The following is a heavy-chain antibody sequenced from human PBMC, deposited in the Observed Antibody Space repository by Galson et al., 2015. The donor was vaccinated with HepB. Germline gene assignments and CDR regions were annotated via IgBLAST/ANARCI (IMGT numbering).Heavy chain of an antibody. D-gene: IGHD3-22*01. CDR2: IKQDGSEK. V-gene: IGHV3-7*03. Sequence: SLRLSCAASGFTFSSYWMSWVRQAPGKGLEWVANIKQDGSEKYYVDSVKGRFTISRDNAKNSLYLQMNSLRAEDTAVYYCARVNYDSSGYYPDAMSSPLNWFDPWGQGTLVTVSS. J-gene: IGHJ5*02. CDR1: GFTFSSYW. CDR3: ARVNYDSSGYYPDAMSSPLNWFDP.